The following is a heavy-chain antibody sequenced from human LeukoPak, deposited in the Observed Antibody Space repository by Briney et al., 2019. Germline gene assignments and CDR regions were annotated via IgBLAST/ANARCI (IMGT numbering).Heavy chain of an antibody. J-gene: IGHJ4*02. CDR2: IYHSGGT. V-gene: IGHV4-30-2*01. D-gene: IGHD3-10*01. CDR3: ARAGIYFDY. Sequence: PSETLSLTCAVSGGSISSGGYSWSWIRQPPGKGLEWIGYIYHSGGTYYNPSLKSRVTISVDTSKNQFSLKLSSVTAADTAVYYCARAGIYFDYWGQGTLVTVSS. CDR1: GGSISSGGYS.